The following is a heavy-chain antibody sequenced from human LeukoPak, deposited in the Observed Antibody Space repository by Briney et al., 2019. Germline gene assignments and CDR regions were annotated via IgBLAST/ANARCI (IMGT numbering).Heavy chain of an antibody. CDR3: ARPTGGTVTTVLLSGPRTYYIDY. Sequence: PSETLSLTCTVSGASISSNSYYWGWIRQPPGKGLEWIGSIYYSGSTYYSPSLKSRVTISVDTSKNQFSLKMSSVTAADTAVFYCARPTGGTVTTVLLSGPRTYYIDYWGQGTLVT. V-gene: IGHV4-39*01. D-gene: IGHD4-17*01. CDR1: GASISSNSYY. CDR2: IYYSGST. J-gene: IGHJ4*02.